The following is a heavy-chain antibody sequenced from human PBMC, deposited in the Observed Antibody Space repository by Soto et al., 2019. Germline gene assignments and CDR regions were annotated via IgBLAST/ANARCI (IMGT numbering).Heavy chain of an antibody. CDR1: GFIFSDHY. D-gene: IGHD3-22*01. CDR3: ARGLHYYDSSGYY. J-gene: IGHJ4*02. V-gene: IGHV3-48*01. Sequence: GGSLRLSCAASGFIFSDHYMDWVRQAPGKGLEWVSYISSSSGTIFYADSVKGRFTISRDNAKNSLYLQMNSLRAEDTAVYYCARGLHYYDSSGYYWGQGTLVTVSS. CDR2: ISSSSGTI.